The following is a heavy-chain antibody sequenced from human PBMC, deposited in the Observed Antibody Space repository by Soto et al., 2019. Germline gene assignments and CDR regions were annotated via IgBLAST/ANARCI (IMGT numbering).Heavy chain of an antibody. CDR3: ARITRTTRPCSAP. J-gene: IGHJ5*02. D-gene: IGHD1-7*01. CDR1: EERCADYG. V-gene: IGHV5-51*01. Sequence: KGVEERCADYGSVLVSKMPGKGLEWMGIIYPGDSDTRYSPSFQGQVTISADKSISTAYLQWSSLKASDTAMYYCARITRTTRPCSAPRGQRTLV. CDR2: IYPGDSDT.